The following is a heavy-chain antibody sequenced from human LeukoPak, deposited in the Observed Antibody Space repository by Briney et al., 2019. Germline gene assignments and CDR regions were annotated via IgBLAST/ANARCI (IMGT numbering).Heavy chain of an antibody. CDR3: AKGGHSRNDAFVI. J-gene: IGHJ3*02. V-gene: IGHV3-23*01. D-gene: IGHD2-15*01. CDR2: ISGSGGST. CDR1: GFTFNNYA. Sequence: GGSLRLSCPASGFTFNNYAMSWVRQAPGKGLEWVSAISGSGGSTYYADSVKGRFTISRDNSKNTLYLQMNSLRAEDTAVYYCAKGGHSRNDAFVIWGQGTMVTVSS.